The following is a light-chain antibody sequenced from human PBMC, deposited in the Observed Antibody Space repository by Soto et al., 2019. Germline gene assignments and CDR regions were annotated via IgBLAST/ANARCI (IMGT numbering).Light chain of an antibody. Sequence: QSALTQPPSASGSPGQSVTISCTGTKSDIGVYDFVCWYQHHPGKAPRLIIYEVVQRPSGVPDRFSGSESGNTASLTVSGLQAADEAHYFCKASAGSNTYVFGSGTKVTGL. CDR2: EVV. CDR1: KSDIGVYDF. J-gene: IGLJ1*01. V-gene: IGLV2-8*01. CDR3: KASAGSNTYV.